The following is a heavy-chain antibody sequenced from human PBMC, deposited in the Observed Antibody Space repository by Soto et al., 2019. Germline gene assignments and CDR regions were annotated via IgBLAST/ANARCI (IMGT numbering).Heavy chain of an antibody. J-gene: IGHJ6*02. D-gene: IGHD1-26*01. CDR1: GFTFSNYA. CDR2: ISGSGGST. Sequence: PVGSLRLSCAASGFTFSNYAMSWVRQAPGKGLEWVSAISGSGGSTYYADSVKGRFTISRDNSKNTLYLQMNSLRAEDTAVYYCAKRLPLRGSYYYYYGMDVWGQGTTVTVSS. V-gene: IGHV3-23*01. CDR3: AKRLPLRGSYYYYYGMDV.